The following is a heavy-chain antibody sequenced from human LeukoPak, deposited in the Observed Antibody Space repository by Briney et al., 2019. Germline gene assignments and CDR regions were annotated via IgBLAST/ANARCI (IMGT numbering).Heavy chain of an antibody. V-gene: IGHV3-7*01. CDR3: AREGDYDSSGFDY. CDR2: IKQDGSEK. D-gene: IGHD3-22*01. CDR1: GFMFSSYW. Sequence: GGSLRLSCAASGFMFSSYWMSWVRQAPGKGLEWVANIKQDGSEKYYVDSVKGRFTISRDNAKNSLYLQMNSLRAEDTAVYYCAREGDYDSSGFDYWGQGTLVTVSS. J-gene: IGHJ4*02.